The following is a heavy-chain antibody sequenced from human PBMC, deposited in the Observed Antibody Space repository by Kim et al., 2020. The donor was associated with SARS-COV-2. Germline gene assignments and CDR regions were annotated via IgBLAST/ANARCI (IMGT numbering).Heavy chain of an antibody. CDR2: MNPNSGNT. Sequence: ASVKVSCKASGYTFTSYDINWVRQATGQGLEWMGWMNPNSGNTGYAQKFQGRVTMTRNTSISTAYMELSSLRSEDTAVYYCARGPTARYSGYDPLPWGQGTLVTVAS. CDR3: ARGPTARYSGYDPLP. J-gene: IGHJ5*02. CDR1: GYTFTSYD. V-gene: IGHV1-8*01. D-gene: IGHD5-12*01.